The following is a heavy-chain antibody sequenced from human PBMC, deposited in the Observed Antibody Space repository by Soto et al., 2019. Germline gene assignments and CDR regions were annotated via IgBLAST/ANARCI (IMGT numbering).Heavy chain of an antibody. J-gene: IGHJ5*02. CDR1: GGSISSGDYY. CDR2: IYYSGST. V-gene: IGHV4-30-4*01. CDR3: AREVGILGYKNWFDP. D-gene: IGHD1-20*01. Sequence: SETLSLTCTVSGGSISSGDYYWSWIRQPPGKGLEWIGYIYYSGSTYYNPSLKSRVTISVDTSKNQFSLKLSSVTAADTAVYYCAREVGILGYKNWFDPWGQGTLVTVSS.